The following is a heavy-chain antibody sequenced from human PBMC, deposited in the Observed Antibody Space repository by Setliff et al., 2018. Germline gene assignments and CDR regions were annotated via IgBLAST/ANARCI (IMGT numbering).Heavy chain of an antibody. CDR2: IKQDGSET. J-gene: IGHJ3*01. V-gene: IGHV3-7*03. D-gene: IGHD3-22*01. CDR1: GFTFSDYW. CDR3: ARAHRYFSDTSGYFYDQGRSAFDV. Sequence: GGSLRLSCVGSGFTFSDYWMSWVRQAPGKGLEWVAIIKQDGSETVYADSVKGRLTISRDNAKNSLYLQMNSLRTEDTAVYYCARAHRYFSDTSGYFYDQGRSAFDVWGQGTMVTVSS.